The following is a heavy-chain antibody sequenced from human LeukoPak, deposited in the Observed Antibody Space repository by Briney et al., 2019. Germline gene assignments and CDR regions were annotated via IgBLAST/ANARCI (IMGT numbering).Heavy chain of an antibody. V-gene: IGHV4-4*07. CDR1: GGSISSYY. CDR3: ARDFTSVTIFGVVTEIFDY. D-gene: IGHD3-3*01. CDR2: IYTSEST. J-gene: IGHJ4*02. Sequence: SETLSLTCTVSGGSISSYYWSWIRQPAGKGLEWIGRIYTSESTNYNPSLKSRVTMSVDTSKNQLSLKLSSVTAADTAVYYCARDFTSVTIFGVVTEIFDYWGQGTLVTVSS.